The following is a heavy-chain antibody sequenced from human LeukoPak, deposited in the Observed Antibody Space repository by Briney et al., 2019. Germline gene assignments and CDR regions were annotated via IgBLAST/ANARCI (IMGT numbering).Heavy chain of an antibody. V-gene: IGHV4-39*07. Sequence: PSETLSLTCTVSGGSISSSSYYWGWIRQPPGKGLEWIGSIYYSGSTYYNPSLKSRVTISVDTSKNQFSLKLSSVTAADTAVYYCARLPYSSSSVLIDYWGQGTLVTVSS. CDR2: IYYSGST. J-gene: IGHJ4*02. CDR1: GGSISSSSYY. D-gene: IGHD6-6*01. CDR3: ARLPYSSSSVLIDY.